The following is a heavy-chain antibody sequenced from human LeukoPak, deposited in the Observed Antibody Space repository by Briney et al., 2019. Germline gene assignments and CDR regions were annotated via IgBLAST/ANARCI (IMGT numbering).Heavy chain of an antibody. J-gene: IGHJ4*02. Sequence: PGGSLRLSCAASGFTFSRFAMSWVRQAPGKGLEWVSAISGSGSDTYYADSVEGRFTVSRDNSKSTLYLQMNSLRAEDTALYYCAKDRYGDYSFESWGQGTLVTVSS. CDR3: AKDRYGDYSFES. CDR2: ISGSGSDT. V-gene: IGHV3-23*01. CDR1: GFTFSRFA. D-gene: IGHD4-17*01.